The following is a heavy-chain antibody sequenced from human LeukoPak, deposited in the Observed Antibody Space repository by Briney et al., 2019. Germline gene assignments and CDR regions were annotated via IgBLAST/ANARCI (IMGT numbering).Heavy chain of an antibody. D-gene: IGHD4-17*01. J-gene: IGHJ4*02. Sequence: ASVKVSCKASGYTFTGYYMHWVRQAPGQGLEWVGWINPNSGGTNYAQKFQGRVTMTRDTSISTAYMELSRLRSDDTAVYYCARLYGDYLLFDYWGQGTLVTVSS. CDR1: GYTFTGYY. V-gene: IGHV1-2*02. CDR2: INPNSGGT. CDR3: ARLYGDYLLFDY.